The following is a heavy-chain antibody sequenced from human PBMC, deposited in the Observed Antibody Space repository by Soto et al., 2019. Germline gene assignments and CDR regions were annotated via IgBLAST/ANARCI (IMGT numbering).Heavy chain of an antibody. J-gene: IGHJ4*02. CDR1: GGSIRSNNW. CDR3: ARVFSGSYSDY. Sequence: QVQLQESGPGLVKPSGTLSLTCAVSGGSIRSNNWWRWVRQPPGKGLEWIGELFHSGSTNYNPSLKTRVTISVDKSKHQFSLKLSSVTAAATAVYYCARVFSGSYSDYWGQGTLVTVSS. D-gene: IGHD1-26*01. V-gene: IGHV4-4*02. CDR2: LFHSGST.